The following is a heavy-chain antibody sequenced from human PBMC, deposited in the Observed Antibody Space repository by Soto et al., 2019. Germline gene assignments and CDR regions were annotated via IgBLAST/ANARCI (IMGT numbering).Heavy chain of an antibody. CDR3: AKVRIVRSRVPRGPYAS. CDR1: GFTFSSYA. CDR2: IGGSGGST. J-gene: IGHJ4*02. Sequence: PGGSLRLSCAASGFTFSSYAMCWVRQAPGKGLEWVSAIGGSGGSTYYADSVKGRFTISRDNSKNTLYLQMNSLRAEDTAVYYCAKVRIVRSRVPRGPYASRGQGTLDPASS. D-gene: IGHD1-26*01. V-gene: IGHV3-23*01.